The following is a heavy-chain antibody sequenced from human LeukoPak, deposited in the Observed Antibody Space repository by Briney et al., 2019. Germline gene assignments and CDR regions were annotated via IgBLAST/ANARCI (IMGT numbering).Heavy chain of an antibody. V-gene: IGHV3-74*01. J-gene: IGHJ4*02. CDR3: ARAGYCSGGSCRKLDY. CDR1: GFTFSSYW. D-gene: IGHD2-15*01. CDR2: INSDGSST. Sequence: GGSLRLSCAASGFTFSSYWMHWVRQAPGKGLVWVSRINSDGSSTSYADSVKGRFTISRDNAKNTLYLQMNSLRAEDTAVYYCARAGYCSGGSCRKLDYWGQGTLVTVSS.